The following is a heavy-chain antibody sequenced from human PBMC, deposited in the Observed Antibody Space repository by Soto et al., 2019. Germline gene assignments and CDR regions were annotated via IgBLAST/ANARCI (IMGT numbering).Heavy chain of an antibody. J-gene: IGHJ4*02. V-gene: IGHV3-53*02. CDR2: IYSGGST. CDR1: GFTVSSNY. D-gene: IGHD3-22*01. Sequence: EVQLVETGGGLIQPGGSLRLSCAASGFTVSSNYMSWVRQAPGKGPEWVSVIYSGGSTYYADSVKGRVTISRDNSKNTLYLQMKSMRAEVTAVYYCASNDDSSGYPSPPYFDYWGQGTLVTVSS. CDR3: ASNDDSSGYPSPPYFDY.